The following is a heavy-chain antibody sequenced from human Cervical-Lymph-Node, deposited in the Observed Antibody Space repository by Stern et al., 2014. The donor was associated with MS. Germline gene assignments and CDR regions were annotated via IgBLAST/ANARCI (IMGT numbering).Heavy chain of an antibody. D-gene: IGHD3-22*01. CDR2: NVVGSGTQ. Sequence: QLVQSGPEVKKPGTSVKVSCKASGFTFTSSAVQWVRQARGQRLEWIGWNVVGSGTQNYAQKFQERVTIPRDMSTSTAYMELSSLRSEDTAVYYCAAEPMYYSDSVGAFDIWGQGTMVTVSS. CDR1: GFTFTSSA. J-gene: IGHJ3*02. V-gene: IGHV1-58*01. CDR3: AAEPMYYSDSVGAFDI.